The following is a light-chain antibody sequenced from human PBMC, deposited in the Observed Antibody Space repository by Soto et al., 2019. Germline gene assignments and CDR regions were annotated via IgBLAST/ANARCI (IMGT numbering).Light chain of an antibody. V-gene: IGLV3-21*04. Sequence: SYELTQPPSVSVAPGKTATITCGGNNIGSESVHWYQQRPGQAPVLVISYDSDRPSGIPERFSGSNSGNTATLTISRVEAGDEADYYCQVWYTNVVFGGGTKLTVL. CDR3: QVWYTNVV. CDR1: NIGSES. CDR2: YDS. J-gene: IGLJ2*01.